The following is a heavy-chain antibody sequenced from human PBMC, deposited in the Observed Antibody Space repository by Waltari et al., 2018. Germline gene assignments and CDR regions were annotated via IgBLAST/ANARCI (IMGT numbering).Heavy chain of an antibody. D-gene: IGHD2-15*01. J-gene: IGHJ4*02. CDR2: MNPNSVGT. Sequence: YLHWVRPGPGQGLEWRGGMNPNSVGTNYAQKFQGRVIMTRDTSTSTAYMELSRITSDDRAIYDCARDGGFDFWGQGSLVIVSS. CDR1: Y. V-gene: IGHV1-2*02. CDR3: ARDGGFDF.